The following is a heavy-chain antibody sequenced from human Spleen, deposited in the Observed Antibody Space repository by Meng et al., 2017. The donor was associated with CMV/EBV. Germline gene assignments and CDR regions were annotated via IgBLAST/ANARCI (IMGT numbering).Heavy chain of an antibody. J-gene: IGHJ4*02. CDR1: GYTFTGYY. CDR3: ARGRVGVDS. V-gene: IGHV1-18*04. CDR2: ISAYSGDT. D-gene: IGHD3-3*01. Sequence: ASVKVSCKASGYTFTGYYMYWVRQAPGQGLEWMGWISAYSGDTNYAQNFQGRVTMTTDTSTSTAYMELRSLRSDDTAVYYCARGRVGVDSWGQGTLVTVSS.